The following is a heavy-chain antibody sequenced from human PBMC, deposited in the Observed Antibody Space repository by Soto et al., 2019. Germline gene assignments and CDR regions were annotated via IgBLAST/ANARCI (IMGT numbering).Heavy chain of an antibody. CDR2: ITGSGGRI. J-gene: IGHJ4*02. Sequence: DVHLLESGGGLVQPGGSLRLSCAASGFSFSRYAMIWVRQAPGKGQELVSGITGSGGRIEYAASVKGRFTISRDNSKNTVDLQMNSLRAEDTAMYYCAKDDVAGDGLWLVADWGQGTLVTVS. CDR1: GFSFSRYA. D-gene: IGHD2-21*02. V-gene: IGHV3-23*01. CDR3: AKDDVAGDGLWLVAD.